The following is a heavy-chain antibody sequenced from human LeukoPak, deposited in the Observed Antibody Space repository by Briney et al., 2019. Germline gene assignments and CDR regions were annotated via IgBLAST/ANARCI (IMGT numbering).Heavy chain of an antibody. D-gene: IGHD6-13*01. V-gene: IGHV4-4*02. CDR2: INHSGST. CDR3: ATLSSWYVLNLDY. J-gene: IGHJ4*02. CDR1: GGSISSSNW. Sequence: SETLSLTCAVSGGSISSSNWWSWVRQPPGKGLEWIGEINHSGSTNYNPSLKSRVTISVDTSKNQFSLKLSSVTAADTAVYYCATLSSWYVLNLDYWGQGTLVTVSS.